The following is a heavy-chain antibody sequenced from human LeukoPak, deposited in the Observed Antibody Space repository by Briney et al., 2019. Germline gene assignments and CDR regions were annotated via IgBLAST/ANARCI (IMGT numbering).Heavy chain of an antibody. J-gene: IGHJ4*02. D-gene: IGHD3-3*01. Sequence: GASVKISCKVSGYTFTDYYMHWGHQAPGKGLEWMGLVNPEDGETIYAEKFQGRVTITAATSTDTAYMELSSLRSEDTAVYYCATVARSSITIFGVALLHWGQGTLVTVSS. V-gene: IGHV1-69-2*01. CDR3: ATVARSSITIFGVALLH. CDR2: VNPEDGET. CDR1: GYTFTDYY.